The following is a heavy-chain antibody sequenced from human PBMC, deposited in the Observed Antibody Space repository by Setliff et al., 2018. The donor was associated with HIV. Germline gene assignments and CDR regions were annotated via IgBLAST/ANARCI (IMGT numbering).Heavy chain of an antibody. CDR2: IKQDGSEK. J-gene: IGHJ3*02. V-gene: IGHV3-7*03. Sequence: GVSLRLSCAASGFTFSSYWMNWVRQAPGKGLEWVANIKQDGSEKYYVDSVKGRFTISRDNAKNSLYLQMNSLRAEDTAVYYCAKNWNYGRDAFDIWGQGTMVTVSS. D-gene: IGHD1-7*01. CDR3: AKNWNYGRDAFDI. CDR1: GFTFSSYW.